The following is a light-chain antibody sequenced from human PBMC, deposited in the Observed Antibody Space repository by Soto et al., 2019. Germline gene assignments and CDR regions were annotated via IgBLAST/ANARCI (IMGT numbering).Light chain of an antibody. V-gene: IGLV1-44*01. CDR3: AAWDDSLNAVV. J-gene: IGLJ2*01. CDR1: SSNIGSNT. CDR2: SNN. Sequence: QSVLTQPPSASGNPGQRVTISCSGSSSNIGSNTVNWYQQLPGTAPKLLISSNNQRPSGVPDRFSGSKSGTSASLAISGLQSEDEADYYCAAWDDSLNAVVFGGGTQLTVL.